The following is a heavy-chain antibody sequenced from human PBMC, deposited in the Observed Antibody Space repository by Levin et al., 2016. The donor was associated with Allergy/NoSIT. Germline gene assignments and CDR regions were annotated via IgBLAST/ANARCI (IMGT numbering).Heavy chain of an antibody. V-gene: IGHV1-18*01. D-gene: IGHD2-21*01. CDR3: ARLVVIAIKYYYYYMDV. CDR2: ISAYNGNT. J-gene: IGHJ6*03. Sequence: WVRQAPGQGLEWMGWISAYNGNTNYAQKLQGRVTMTTDTSTSTAYMELRSLRSDDTAVYYCARLVVIAIKYYYYYMDVWGKGTTVTVSS.